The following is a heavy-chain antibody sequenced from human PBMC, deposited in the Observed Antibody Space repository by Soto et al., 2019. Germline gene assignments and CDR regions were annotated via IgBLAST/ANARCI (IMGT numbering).Heavy chain of an antibody. CDR1: GGSISSNTYF. D-gene: IGHD3-10*01. CDR2: INYSGST. CDR3: AAHRWYSNLGSYSPNWFAP. J-gene: IGHJ5*02. Sequence: QLQLQESDPGLVRPSETLSLTCTVSGGSISSNTYFWGWIRQPPRKGLEWIESINYSGSTYYNPSLKSGVTISVDASNKQFSLRLRSVTAADTAVYYCAAHRWYSNLGSYSPNWFAPWGQGTLVTVSS. V-gene: IGHV4-39*01.